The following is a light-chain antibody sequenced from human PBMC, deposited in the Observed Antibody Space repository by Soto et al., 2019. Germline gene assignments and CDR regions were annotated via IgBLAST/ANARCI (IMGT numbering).Light chain of an antibody. V-gene: IGLV1-40*01. CDR1: GSNVGASYD. CDR2: KNN. Sequence: QPVLTQPPSVSGAPGQTITMSCTGSGSNVGASYDVHWYQVLPGAGPRLLIYKNNNRPSGVPDRFSGSKSGTSASLAITGLRAEDEADYYCSSFRSGGTRVLFGGGTKLTVL. CDR3: SSFRSGGTRVL. J-gene: IGLJ2*01.